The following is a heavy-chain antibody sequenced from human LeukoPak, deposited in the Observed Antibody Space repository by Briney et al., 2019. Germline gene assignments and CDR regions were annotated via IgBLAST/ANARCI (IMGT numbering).Heavy chain of an antibody. CDR3: AKDCGGDCYGPDY. CDR2: IWYGGSNK. Sequence: PGGSLRLSCAASGFTFSSYGMHWVRQAPGKGLEWVAVIWYGGSNKYYADSVKGRFTISRDNSKNTLYLQMNSLRAEDTAVYYCAKDCGGDCYGPDYWGQGILVTVSS. J-gene: IGHJ4*02. V-gene: IGHV3-30*02. CDR1: GFTFSSYG. D-gene: IGHD2-21*01.